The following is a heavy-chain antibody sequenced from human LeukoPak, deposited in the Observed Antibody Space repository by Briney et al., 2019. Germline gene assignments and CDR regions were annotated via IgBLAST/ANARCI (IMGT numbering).Heavy chain of an antibody. V-gene: IGHV1-69*05. D-gene: IGHD6-13*01. CDR3: ARDGIAAAGFGY. CDR1: GGTFSSYA. Sequence: SVKVSCKASGGTFSSYAISWVRQAPGQGLEWMGGIIPIFGTANYAQKFQGRVTITTDESTSTAYMELSSLRSEDTAVYYCARDGIAAAGFGYWGQGTLVTVSS. CDR2: IIPIFGTA. J-gene: IGHJ4*02.